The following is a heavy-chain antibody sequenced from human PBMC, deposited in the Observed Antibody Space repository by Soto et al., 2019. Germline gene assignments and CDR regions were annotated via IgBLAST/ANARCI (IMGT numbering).Heavy chain of an antibody. Sequence: GGSLRLSCAASGFTFSSYSMNWVRQAPGKGLEWVSSISSSSSYIYYADSVKGRFTISRDNAKNSLYLQMNSLRAEDTAVYYCARVLYYYGSGSNLSLNPPPYYMDVWGKGTTVTVSS. V-gene: IGHV3-21*01. CDR1: GFTFSSYS. CDR2: ISSSSSYI. D-gene: IGHD3-10*01. J-gene: IGHJ6*03. CDR3: ARVLYYYGSGSNLSLNPPPYYMDV.